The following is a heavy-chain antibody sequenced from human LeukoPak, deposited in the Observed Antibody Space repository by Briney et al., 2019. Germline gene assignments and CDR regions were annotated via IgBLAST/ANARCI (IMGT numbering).Heavy chain of an antibody. V-gene: IGHV1-69*13. D-gene: IGHD4-11*01. CDR1: GGTFSSYA. Sequence: SVKVSCKASGGTFSSYAISWVRQAPGQGLEWMGGIIPIFGTANYAQKFQGRVTITADESTSTAYMELSSLRSEDTAVYYCAASREPAHTDYKDYWGQGTLVTVSS. J-gene: IGHJ4*02. CDR3: AASREPAHTDYKDY. CDR2: IIPIFGTA.